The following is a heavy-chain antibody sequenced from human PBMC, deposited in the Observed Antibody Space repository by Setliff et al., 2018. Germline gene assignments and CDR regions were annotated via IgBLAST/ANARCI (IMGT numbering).Heavy chain of an antibody. Sequence: SETLSLTCTVSGGSISSGVYYWAWIRQPPGKGLEWIGRIYYRGYTYYNASLKSRLTLSVDTSKNQVSLNLRSVTAADTAVYYCARTGTYRYSDYWGQGTQVTVS. J-gene: IGHJ4*02. CDR2: IYYRGYT. D-gene: IGHD1-1*01. CDR3: ARTGTYRYSDY. CDR1: GGSISSGVYY. V-gene: IGHV4-39*01.